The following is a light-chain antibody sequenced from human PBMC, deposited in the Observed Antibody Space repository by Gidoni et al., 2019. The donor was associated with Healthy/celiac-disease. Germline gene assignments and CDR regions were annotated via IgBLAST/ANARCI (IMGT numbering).Light chain of an antibody. J-gene: IGKJ1*01. V-gene: IGKV3-15*01. CDR3: QQYNNWPLWT. Sequence: IAMTQSPATLSVSPGERATLSCRASQSVSSNLAWYQQKPGQAPRLLIYGASTRATGIPARFSGSGSGTEFTLTISSLQSEDFAVYYCQQYNNWPLWTFXQXTKVEIK. CDR1: QSVSSN. CDR2: GAS.